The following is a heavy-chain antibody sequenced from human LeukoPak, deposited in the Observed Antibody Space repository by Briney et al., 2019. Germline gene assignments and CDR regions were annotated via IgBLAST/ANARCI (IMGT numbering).Heavy chain of an antibody. D-gene: IGHD3-9*01. CDR2: IYHSGTT. CDR3: AKVGGVSGSRYFDC. CDR1: GYSLSSDDY. V-gene: IGHV4-38-2*02. J-gene: IGHJ4*02. Sequence: PSETLSLTCSVSGYSLSSDDYWGWIRQPPGKGLGWIGSIYHSGTTYYNPSLKSRVTLSVDTSKHQFSLRLNSVTAADTAMYYCAKVGGVSGSRYFDCWGQGTLVTVSS.